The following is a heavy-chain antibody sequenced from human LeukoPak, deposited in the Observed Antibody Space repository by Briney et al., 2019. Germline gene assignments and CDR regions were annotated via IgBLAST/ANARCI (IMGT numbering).Heavy chain of an antibody. CDR1: GITLSNYG. CDR2: MSDSGGRT. CDR3: AKLGVVIRVILVGFHKEAYYFDS. Sequence: SGGSLRLSCAVSGITLSNYGMSWVRQAPGKGLEWVAGMSDSGGRTNYADSVKGRFTISRDNPKNTLYLQMNSLRAEDTAVYFCAKLGVVIRVILVGFHKEAYYFDSWGQGALVTVSS. V-gene: IGHV3-23*01. J-gene: IGHJ4*02. D-gene: IGHD3-22*01.